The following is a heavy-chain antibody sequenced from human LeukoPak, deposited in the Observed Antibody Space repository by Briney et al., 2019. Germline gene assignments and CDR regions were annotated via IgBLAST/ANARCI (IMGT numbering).Heavy chain of an antibody. CDR2: VIPIFGTA. V-gene: IGHV1-69*05. Sequence: SVKVSCKASGYTFTSYYMHWVRQAPGQGLEWMGGVIPIFGTATYAQKFQGRVTITTDESTSTAYMELSSLRSEDTAVYYCARVAYSGFDYWGQGTLVTVSS. CDR3: ARVAYSGFDY. J-gene: IGHJ4*02. D-gene: IGHD4-11*01. CDR1: GYTFTSYY.